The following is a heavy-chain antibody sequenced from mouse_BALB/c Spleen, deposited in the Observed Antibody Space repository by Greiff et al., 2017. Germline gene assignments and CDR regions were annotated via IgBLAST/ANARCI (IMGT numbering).Heavy chain of an antibody. J-gene: IGHJ1*01. CDR3: ARHEYFDV. CDR1: GFTFSSFG. CDR2: ISSGSSTI. V-gene: IGHV5-17*02. Sequence: EVQVVESGGGLVKPGGSLKLSCAASGFTFSSFGMHWVRQAPEKGLEWVAYISSGSSTIYYADTVKGRFTISRDNPKNTLFLQMTSLRSEDTAMYYCARHEYFDVWGAGTTVTVSS.